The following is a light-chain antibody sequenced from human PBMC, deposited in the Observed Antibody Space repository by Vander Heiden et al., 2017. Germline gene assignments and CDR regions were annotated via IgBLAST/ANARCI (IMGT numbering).Light chain of an antibody. CDR3: QQSYSTPLT. Sequence: LPMTPSPSSPSASVGDRVTITCRASQSMSSYLNWYQQKPGKAPKPLIYAASSLQSGVPSRFSGSGSGTDFTLTISSLQPEDFATYYCQQSYSTPLTFGPGTKVDIK. CDR2: AAS. J-gene: IGKJ3*01. V-gene: IGKV1-39*01. CDR1: QSMSSY.